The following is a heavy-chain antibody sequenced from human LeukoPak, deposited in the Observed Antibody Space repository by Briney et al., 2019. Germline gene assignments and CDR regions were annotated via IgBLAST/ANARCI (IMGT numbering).Heavy chain of an antibody. CDR3: ARHWGEFDSSGYYDY. J-gene: IGHJ4*02. D-gene: IGHD3-22*01. CDR2: IYYSGST. Sequence: PSETLSLTCTVSGGSISSSSYYWGWLRQPPGKGLEWIGSIYYSGSTYYNPSLKSRVTISVDTSKNQFSLKLSSVTAADTAVYYCARHWGEFDSSGYYDYWGQGTRVTVSS. CDR1: GGSISSSSYY. V-gene: IGHV4-39*01.